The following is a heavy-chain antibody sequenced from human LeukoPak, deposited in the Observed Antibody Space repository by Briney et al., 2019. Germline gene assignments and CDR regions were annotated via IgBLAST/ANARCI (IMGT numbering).Heavy chain of an antibody. V-gene: IGHV4-38-2*02. CDR3: AIEVFRSGYDYFDY. Sequence: SETLSLTCTVSGYSISSGYYWGWIRQPPGKGLEWIGSIYHSGSTYYNPSLKSRVTISVDTSKNQFSLKLSSVTAADTAVYYCAIEVFRSGYDYFDYWGQGTLVTVSS. J-gene: IGHJ4*02. D-gene: IGHD5-12*01. CDR2: IYHSGST. CDR1: GYSISSGYY.